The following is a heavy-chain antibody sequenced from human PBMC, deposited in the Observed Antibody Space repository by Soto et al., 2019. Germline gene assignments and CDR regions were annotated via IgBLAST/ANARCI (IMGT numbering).Heavy chain of an antibody. CDR2: ISSSGSTI. CDR1: GFTCSSYT. V-gene: IGHV3-48*04. Sequence: VRSLRLSCATSGFTCSSYTMNWVRQARWRGPEWGSSISSSGSTIYYADSVKGRFTISRDNAKNSLYLQMNSLRAEDTAVYYSARDLGYYDSSGPRAFDYWGQGTLVTVSS. D-gene: IGHD3-22*01. CDR3: ARDLGYYDSSGPRAFDY. J-gene: IGHJ4*02.